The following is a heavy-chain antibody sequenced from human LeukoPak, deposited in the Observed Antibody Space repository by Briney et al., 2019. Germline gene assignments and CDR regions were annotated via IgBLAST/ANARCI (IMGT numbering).Heavy chain of an antibody. D-gene: IGHD1-1*01. CDR2: IYYSGST. J-gene: IGHJ4*02. CDR1: GGSISSGGYY. CDR3: ARLLYNWNGIDY. Sequence: KSSETLSLTCTVSGGSISSGGYYWSWIRQHPGKGLEWIGYIYYSGSTYYNPSLKSRVTISVDTSKNQFSLKLTSVTAADTAVFYCARLLYNWNGIDYWGQGTLVTVSS. V-gene: IGHV4-31*03.